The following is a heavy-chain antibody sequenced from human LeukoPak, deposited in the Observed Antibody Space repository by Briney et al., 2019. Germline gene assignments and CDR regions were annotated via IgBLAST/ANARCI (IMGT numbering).Heavy chain of an antibody. D-gene: IGHD3-9*01. Sequence: SGTLSLTCTGSGYSLSSGYYWGWIRPPPGKGLEWIGSIYHSGSTYYNPSLKGRVTISVDTSKNQFSLKLSSVTAADTAVYYGARVGYDILTGWEQQNWFDPWGQGTLVTVSS. CDR1: GYSLSSGYY. J-gene: IGHJ5*02. CDR2: IYHSGST. CDR3: ARVGYDILTGWEQQNWFDP. V-gene: IGHV4-38-2*02.